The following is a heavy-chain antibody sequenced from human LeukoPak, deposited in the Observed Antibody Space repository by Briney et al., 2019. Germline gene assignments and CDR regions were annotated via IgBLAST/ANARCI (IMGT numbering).Heavy chain of an antibody. J-gene: IGHJ4*02. D-gene: IGHD1-26*01. V-gene: IGHV4-61*01. CDR3: ARAAYSGSYHSDY. CDR1: GGSVNSGSYY. Sequence: SETLSLTCTVSGGSVNSGSYYWNWIRQPPGKGLEWIGYIYYSGSTNYNPSLKSRVTISVDTSKNQFSLKLSSVTAADTAVYYCARAAYSGSYHSDYWGQGALVTVSS. CDR2: IYYSGST.